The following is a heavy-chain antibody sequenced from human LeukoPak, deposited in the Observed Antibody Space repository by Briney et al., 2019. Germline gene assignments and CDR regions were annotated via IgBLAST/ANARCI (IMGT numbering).Heavy chain of an antibody. J-gene: IGHJ4*02. V-gene: IGHV1-2*02. Sequence: ASVKVSCKASGYTFTGYYMHWVRQAPGQGLEWMGWINPNSGGTNYAQKFQGRVTMTRDTSISTAYMELSRLRSDDTAVYYCARRALYSSGWFGPFDYWGQGTLVTASS. CDR3: ARRALYSSGWFGPFDY. CDR1: GYTFTGYY. CDR2: INPNSGGT. D-gene: IGHD6-19*01.